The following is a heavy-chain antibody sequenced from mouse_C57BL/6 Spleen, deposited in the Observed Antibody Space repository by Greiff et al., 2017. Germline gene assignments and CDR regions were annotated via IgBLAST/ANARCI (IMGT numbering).Heavy chain of an antibody. D-gene: IGHD1-1*01. CDR2: IYPGSGST. V-gene: IGHV1-55*01. CDR1: GYTFTSYW. Sequence: VQLQQPGAELVKPGASVKMSCKASGYTFTSYWINWVKQRPGQGLEWIGDIYPGSGSTNYNEKFKSKATLTVDTSSSTAYMQLSSLTSEDSAVYYCARGVLRYYAMDYWGQGTSVTVSS. CDR3: ARGVLRYYAMDY. J-gene: IGHJ4*01.